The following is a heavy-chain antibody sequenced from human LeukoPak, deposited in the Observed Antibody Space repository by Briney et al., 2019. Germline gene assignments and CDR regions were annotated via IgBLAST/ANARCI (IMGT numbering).Heavy chain of an antibody. V-gene: IGHV4-59*11. Sequence: SETLSLTCTVSGGSISSHYWSWIRQPPGKGLEWIGYIYYSGSTNYNPSLKSRVTISVDTSKNQFSLKLSSVTAADTAVYYCARDPSAAGTSYYGMDVWGQGTTVTVSS. J-gene: IGHJ6*02. CDR2: IYYSGST. CDR3: ARDPSAAGTSYYGMDV. D-gene: IGHD6-13*01. CDR1: GGSISSHY.